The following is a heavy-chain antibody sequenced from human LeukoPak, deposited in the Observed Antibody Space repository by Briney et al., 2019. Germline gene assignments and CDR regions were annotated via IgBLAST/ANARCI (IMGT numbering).Heavy chain of an antibody. CDR2: INPTGGST. CDR1: GYTFTSYY. J-gene: IGHJ5*02. V-gene: IGHV1-46*01. D-gene: IGHD4-23*01. Sequence: ASVKVSCKASGYTFTSYYMHWVRQAPGQGLEWMGLINPTGGSTGYAQKFQGRVTMTRDMSTSTDYMELSSLRSEDTAIYYCATDYLYGGNSRRWFDPWGQGTLVTVSS. CDR3: ATDYLYGGNSRRWFDP.